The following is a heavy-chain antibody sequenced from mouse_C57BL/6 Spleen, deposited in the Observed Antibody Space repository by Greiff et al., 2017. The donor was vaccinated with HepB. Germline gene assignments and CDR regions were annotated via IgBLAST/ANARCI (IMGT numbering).Heavy chain of an antibody. D-gene: IGHD1-1*01. CDR1: GFNIKDDY. CDR2: IDPENGDT. Sequence: EVKLEESGAELVRPGASVKLSCTASGFNIKDDYMHWVKQRPEQGLEWIGWIDPENGDTEYASKFQGKATITADTSSNTAYLQLSSLTSEDTAVYYCTTHYYGSSYFDYWGQGTTLTVSS. J-gene: IGHJ2*01. CDR3: TTHYYGSSYFDY. V-gene: IGHV14-4*01.